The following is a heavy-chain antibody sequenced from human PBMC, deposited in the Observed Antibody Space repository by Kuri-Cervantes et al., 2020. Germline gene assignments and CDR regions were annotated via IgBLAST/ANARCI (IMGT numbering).Heavy chain of an antibody. CDR1: GGSISSYY. V-gene: IGHV4-59*01. J-gene: IGHJ4*02. Sequence: SETLSLTCTVSGGSISSYYWSWIRQPPGKGLEWIRYIYYSGSTNYNPSLKSRVTISVDTSKNQFSLKLSSVTAADTAVYYCARLYYYGSSYYFDYWGQGTLVTVSS. CDR2: IYYSGST. D-gene: IGHD3-10*01. CDR3: ARLYYYGSSYYFDY.